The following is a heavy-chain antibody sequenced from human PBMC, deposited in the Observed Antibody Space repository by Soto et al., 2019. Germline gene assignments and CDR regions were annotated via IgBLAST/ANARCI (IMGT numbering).Heavy chain of an antibody. J-gene: IGHJ3*02. D-gene: IGHD1-26*01. CDR2: ISGSGVTI. V-gene: IGHV3-23*04. CDR3: AKDRIVGATRAFAFDI. CDR1: GFTFSTYV. Sequence: VQLVESGGGVVQPGRSLRLSCAASGFTFSTYVMTWVRQAPGKGLEWVSAISGSGVTIYYADSVKGRFTISRDNSKNTLYLQMNSLRVEDTAVYYCAKDRIVGATRAFAFDIWGQGTMVTVSS.